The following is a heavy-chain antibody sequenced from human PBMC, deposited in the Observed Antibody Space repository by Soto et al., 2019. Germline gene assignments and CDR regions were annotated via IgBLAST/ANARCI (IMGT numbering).Heavy chain of an antibody. J-gene: IGHJ4*02. V-gene: IGHV4-39*01. CDR3: ARQIRYTYGYFPRYIDY. D-gene: IGHD5-18*01. CDR2: VYFSGNT. Sequence: QLQLQESGPGLVKSSETLSLTCTVSGASINSTSYYWGWIRQPPGKGLEWIGSVYFSGNTYYNPSLQSRLTISVEKSKNQFSLKLSSVTAADSAVYFCARQIRYTYGYFPRYIDYWGQGALVTVSS. CDR1: GASINSTSYY.